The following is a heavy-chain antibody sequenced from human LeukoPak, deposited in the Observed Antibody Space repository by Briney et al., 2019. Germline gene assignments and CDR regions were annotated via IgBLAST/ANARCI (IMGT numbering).Heavy chain of an antibody. V-gene: IGHV3-11*04. CDR3: ARSPQWELPDY. Sequence: GGSLRLSCAASGFTFSDYYMSWIRQAPGKGLEWIAYISSSGSSIQYAESVRGRFTISRDNAKTSLYMQMNSLRAEDTSVYYCARSPQWELPDYWGQGTLVTVSS. J-gene: IGHJ4*02. D-gene: IGHD1-26*01. CDR2: ISSSGSSI. CDR1: GFTFSDYY.